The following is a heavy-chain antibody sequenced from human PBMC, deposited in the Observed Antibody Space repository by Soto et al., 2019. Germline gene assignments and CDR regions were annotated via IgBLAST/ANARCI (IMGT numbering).Heavy chain of an antibody. CDR3: AKDRGNYYFYGMDV. CDR2: ISGSGGST. J-gene: IGHJ6*02. CDR1: GFTFNSYA. V-gene: IGHV3-23*01. Sequence: PGGSLRLSCAASGFTFNSYAMSWVRQATGKGLEWVSSISGSGGSTYYADSVNGRFAISRDNSKNTLFLQMNSLRAEDTAVYYCAKDRGNYYFYGMDVWGHGTTVTVSS.